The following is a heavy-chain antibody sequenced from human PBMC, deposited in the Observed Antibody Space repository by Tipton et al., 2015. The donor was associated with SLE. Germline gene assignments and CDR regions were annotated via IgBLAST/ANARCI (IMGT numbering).Heavy chain of an antibody. CDR1: GFTFSSSA. CDR2: ISNNGERI. V-gene: IGHV3-64*01. D-gene: IGHD3-10*01. J-gene: IGHJ6*03. Sequence: SLRLSCTASGFTFSSSAMHWVRQAPGKGLEYVSSISNNGERIFYANSVKGRFSISRDNSKNTLYLQMGSLRTEDMAVYYCARDGRGDYYYYYMDVWGKGTTVTVSS. CDR3: ARDGRGDYYYYYMDV.